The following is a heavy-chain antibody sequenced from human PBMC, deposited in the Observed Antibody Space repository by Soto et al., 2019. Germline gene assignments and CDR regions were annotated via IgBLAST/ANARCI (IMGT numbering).Heavy chain of an antibody. D-gene: IGHD4-4*01. J-gene: IGHJ5*02. Sequence: SETLSLTCTVSGGSISSGDYSWSWIRQPPGKGLEWIGSMYYSGKTYSNSSLKSRLTISVDTSKNQFSLKLRSVTAADTAVYYCARGGPRAGVSQYFKTWGQGTLVTVSS. CDR2: MYYSGKT. CDR3: ARGGPRAGVSQYFKT. V-gene: IGHV4-30-4*01. CDR1: GGSISSGDYS.